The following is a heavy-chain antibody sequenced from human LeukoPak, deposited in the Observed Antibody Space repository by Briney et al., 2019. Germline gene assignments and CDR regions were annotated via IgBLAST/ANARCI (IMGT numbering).Heavy chain of an antibody. V-gene: IGHV1-18*01. J-gene: IGHJ4*02. CDR1: GDDFTSVG. D-gene: IGHD6-19*01. CDR3: ARAGPGSGWYFDY. CDR2: ISPNNGNT. Sequence: GATVKLSCKASGDDFTSVGITWVRRAPGQGLEWMGWISPNNGNTRNTPQFQGRVAMTTDTSTTTAYMELRGLRFNDAAVYYCARAGPGSGWYFDYWGQGTLVTVSS.